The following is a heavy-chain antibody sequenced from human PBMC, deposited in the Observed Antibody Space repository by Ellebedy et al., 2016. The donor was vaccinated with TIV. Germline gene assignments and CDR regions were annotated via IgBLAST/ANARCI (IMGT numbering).Heavy chain of an antibody. CDR3: AKDWIRGALQAWYYGLDV. CDR2: ISGGDAST. CDR1: GFTFRSYA. V-gene: IGHV3-23*01. D-gene: IGHD3-10*01. Sequence: GGSLRLSXAASGFTFRSYALSWVRQAPGKGLEWVSAISGGDASTYYADSVKGRFTISRDNSKNTLYLQMNSLRVEDTAVYYCAKDWIRGALQAWYYGLDVWGQGTTVTVSS. J-gene: IGHJ6*02.